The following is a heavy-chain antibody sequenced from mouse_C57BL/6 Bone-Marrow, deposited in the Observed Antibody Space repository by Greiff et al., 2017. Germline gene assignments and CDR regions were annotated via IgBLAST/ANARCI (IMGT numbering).Heavy chain of an antibody. CDR1: GYAFSSSW. CDR3: ARYYYGRDS. J-gene: IGHJ2*01. Sequence: QVQLKQSGPELVKPGASVKISCKASGYAFSSSWMNWVKQRPGKGLEWIGRIYPGDGDTNYNGKFKGKATLTADKSSSTAYMQLSSLTSEDSAVYFCARYYYGRDSWGQGTTHTVSS. CDR2: IYPGDGDT. V-gene: IGHV1-82*01. D-gene: IGHD1-1*01.